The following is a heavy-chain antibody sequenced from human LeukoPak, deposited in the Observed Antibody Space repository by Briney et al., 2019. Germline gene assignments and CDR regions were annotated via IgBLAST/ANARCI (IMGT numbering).Heavy chain of an antibody. J-gene: IGHJ4*02. CDR1: GFTFSSYA. Sequence: PGGSLRLSCAASGFTFSSYAMSWVRQAPGKGLEWVSGISSSGGSPYYADSVKGRFTISRDNSKNTLYLRMNSLRAEDTAVYYCAQDLPTAITARPRYWGQGTLVTVSS. V-gene: IGHV3-23*01. CDR3: AQDLPTAITARPRY. CDR2: ISSSGGSP. D-gene: IGHD6-6*01.